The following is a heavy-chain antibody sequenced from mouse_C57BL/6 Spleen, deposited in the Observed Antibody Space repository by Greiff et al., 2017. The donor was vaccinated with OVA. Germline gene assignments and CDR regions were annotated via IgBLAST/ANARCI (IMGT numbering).Heavy chain of an antibody. CDR3: ARYDYDDGPFAY. CDR2: INPSSGYT. J-gene: IGHJ3*01. CDR1: GYTFTSYW. D-gene: IGHD2-4*01. Sequence: QVHVKQSGAELAKPGASVKLSCKASGYTFTSYWMHWVKQRPGQGLEWIGYINPSSGYTKYNQKFKDKATLTADKSSSTAYMQLSSLTYEDSAVYYCARYDYDDGPFAYWGQGTLVTVSA. V-gene: IGHV1-7*01.